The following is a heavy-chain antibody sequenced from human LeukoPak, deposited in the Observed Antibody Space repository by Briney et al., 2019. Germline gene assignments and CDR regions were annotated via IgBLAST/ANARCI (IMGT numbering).Heavy chain of an antibody. CDR2: IYYSGST. V-gene: IGHV4-31*03. Sequence: SQTLSLTCTVSGGSISSGGYYWSWIRQHPGKGLEWIGYIYYSGSTYYNPSLKSRVTISVDTSKNQFSLELSSVTAADTAVYYCARVPHYGSGRLDYWGQGTLVTVSS. D-gene: IGHD3-10*01. CDR3: ARVPHYGSGRLDY. J-gene: IGHJ4*02. CDR1: GGSISSGGYY.